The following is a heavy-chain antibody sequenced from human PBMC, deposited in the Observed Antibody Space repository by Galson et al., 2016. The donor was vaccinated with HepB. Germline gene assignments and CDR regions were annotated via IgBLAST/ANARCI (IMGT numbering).Heavy chain of an antibody. Sequence: SLRLSCAASGFTFSSYAMGWVRQGPGKGLEWVSVVRGTGSTTYYADSVKGRFTISRDNSKNTLYLQMNSLTAEDTAVYYCARFGGSLGMDVWGQGTTVIVSS. D-gene: IGHD2-15*01. V-gene: IGHV3-23*01. CDR3: ARFGGSLGMDV. CDR2: VRGTGSTT. J-gene: IGHJ6*02. CDR1: GFTFSSYA.